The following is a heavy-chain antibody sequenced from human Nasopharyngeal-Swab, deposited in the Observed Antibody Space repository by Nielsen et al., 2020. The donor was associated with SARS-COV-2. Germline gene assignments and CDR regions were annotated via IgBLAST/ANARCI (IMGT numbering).Heavy chain of an antibody. CDR2: INPNSGDT. V-gene: IGHV1-2*06. D-gene: IGHD6-6*01. Sequence: ASVKVSCKASGYTFTDYYMHWVRQAPGQGLEWMGRINPNSGDTNYAQKFQGRVTMNRDTSISTAYMGLSRLRSDDTAVYYCARVYSRSFEYWGQGTQVTVSS. CDR1: GYTFTDYY. CDR3: ARVYSRSFEY. J-gene: IGHJ4*02.